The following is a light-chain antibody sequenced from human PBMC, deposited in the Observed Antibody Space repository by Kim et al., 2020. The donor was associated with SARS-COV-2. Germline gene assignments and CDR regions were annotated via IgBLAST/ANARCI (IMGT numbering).Light chain of an antibody. CDR1: SYNIGSNY. CDR2: RNK. V-gene: IGLV1-47*01. CDR3: AAWDDSLSGRV. Sequence: QRVTLSCSGRSYNIGSNYVYWYQQLPGTAPKLLIYRNKQRPSGVPDRFSGSKSGTSASLAISGLRSEDEADYYCAAWDDSLSGRVFGGGTQLTVL. J-gene: IGLJ3*02.